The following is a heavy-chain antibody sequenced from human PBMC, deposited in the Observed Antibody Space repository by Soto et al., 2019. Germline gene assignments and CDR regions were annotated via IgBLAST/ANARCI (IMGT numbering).Heavy chain of an antibody. D-gene: IGHD6-13*01. J-gene: IGHJ5*02. Sequence: GASVKVSCKASGYTFNNYDIHWVRQAPGHGLEWMGWMNPNSGNTGYAQNFRGRVTMTQNTAIGTAYMELNSLRAEDTAVYYCTRDASRDSSARGWFDPWGPGTLVTVSS. CDR2: MNPNSGNT. V-gene: IGHV1-8*02. CDR3: TRDASRDSSARGWFDP. CDR1: GYTFNNYD.